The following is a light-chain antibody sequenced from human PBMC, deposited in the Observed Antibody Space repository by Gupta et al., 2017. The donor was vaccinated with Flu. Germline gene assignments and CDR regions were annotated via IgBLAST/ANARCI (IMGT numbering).Light chain of an antibody. J-gene: IGLJ3*02. Sequence: NFMLTQPHSVSESPGKTVTISCTRCSGSIASNYVQWYQQRPGSPPTTVIYEDNQRPSGVPDRFSGSIDSSSNSASLTISGLKTEDEADYYCQSYDSSNLWVFGGGTKLTVL. CDR1: SGSIASNY. CDR2: EDN. V-gene: IGLV6-57*01. CDR3: QSYDSSNLWV.